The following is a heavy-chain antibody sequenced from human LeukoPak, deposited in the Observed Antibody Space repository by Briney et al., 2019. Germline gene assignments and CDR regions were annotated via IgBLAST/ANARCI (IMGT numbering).Heavy chain of an antibody. Sequence: GASEKVSCKASGYNFFSYGITWVRQAPGQGLEWMGWVSAYADNTNYVQKFQGRVTMTTDTSTSTAYMELRSLRSDDTAVYYCARDCIGCHGFDSWGQGTLVTVSS. CDR3: ARDCIGCHGFDS. CDR1: GYNFFSYG. V-gene: IGHV1-18*01. CDR2: VSAYADNT. D-gene: IGHD1-26*01. J-gene: IGHJ4*02.